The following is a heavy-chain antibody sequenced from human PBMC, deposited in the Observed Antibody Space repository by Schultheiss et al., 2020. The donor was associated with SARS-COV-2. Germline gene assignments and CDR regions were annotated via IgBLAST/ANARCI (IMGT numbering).Heavy chain of an antibody. CDR3: ARGDSSGTPST. CDR1: GFTFSSYS. CDR2: INHSGST. V-gene: IGHV4-34*01. Sequence: ESLKISCAASGFTFSSYSMNWVRQAPGKGLEWIGEINHSGSTNYNPSLKSRVTISVDTSKNQFSLKLISVTAADTAVYYCARGDSSGTPSTWGQGTLVTVSS. J-gene: IGHJ4*02. D-gene: IGHD3-22*01.